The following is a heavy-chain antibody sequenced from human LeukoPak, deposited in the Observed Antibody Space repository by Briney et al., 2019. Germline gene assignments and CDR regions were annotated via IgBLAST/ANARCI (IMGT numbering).Heavy chain of an antibody. V-gene: IGHV4-39*07. CDR3: ARSSNFDWLLPDY. CDR2: IYYSGST. J-gene: IGHJ4*02. CDR1: GGSISSSDYY. D-gene: IGHD3-9*01. Sequence: SETLSLTCTGSGGSISSSDYYWGWIRQPPGKGLEWIGSIYYSGSTYYNPSLKSRVTISVDTSKNQFSLKLSSVTAADTAVYYCARSSNFDWLLPDYWGRGTLVTVSS.